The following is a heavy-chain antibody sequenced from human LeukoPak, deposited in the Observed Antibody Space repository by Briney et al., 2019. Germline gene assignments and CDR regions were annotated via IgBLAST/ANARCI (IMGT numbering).Heavy chain of an antibody. CDR1: GGTFTSYG. V-gene: IGHV1-69*13. D-gene: IGHD2-2*01. Sequence: SVKVSCKASGGTFTSYGISWVRQAPGQGLEWMGGIIPMFGTTKYAQKFQGRVTITADHSTRTAYMEMSSLRSEDTALYYCSTVGSSASDPYDYWGQGTLVTVS. CDR2: IIPMFGTT. J-gene: IGHJ4*02. CDR3: STVGSSASDPYDY.